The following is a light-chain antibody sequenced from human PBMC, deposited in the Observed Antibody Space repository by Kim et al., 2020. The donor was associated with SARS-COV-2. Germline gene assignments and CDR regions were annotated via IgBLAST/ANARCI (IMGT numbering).Light chain of an antibody. Sequence: QSVLTQPPSASGAPGQTVTISCSGSSDNIGNNYVSWYQQLPGTAPKLLIYYNNNRPSGVPDRFSGSKSGTSASLTITGLQAGDEADYYCGAWASSRSELVCGGGTQLTVL. V-gene: IGLV1-51*01. CDR1: SDNIGNNY. CDR2: YNN. CDR3: GAWASSRSELV. J-gene: IGLJ3*02.